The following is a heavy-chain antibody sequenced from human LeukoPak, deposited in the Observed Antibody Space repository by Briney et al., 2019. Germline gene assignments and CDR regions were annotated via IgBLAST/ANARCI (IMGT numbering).Heavy chain of an antibody. V-gene: IGHV1-18*01. CDR3: ARDHSGNWFDP. D-gene: IGHD1-26*01. CDR1: GYTFTIYD. CDR2: ISTYNGNT. Sequence: ASVKVSCKASGYTFTIYDISWVRQAPGQGLEWMGWISTYNGNTNYAQKLQGRVTMTTDTITTTAYMELRSLRSDDTAVYYCARDHSGNWFDPWGQGTLVTVSS. J-gene: IGHJ5*02.